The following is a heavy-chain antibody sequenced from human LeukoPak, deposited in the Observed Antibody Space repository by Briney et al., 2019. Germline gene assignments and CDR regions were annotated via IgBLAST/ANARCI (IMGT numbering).Heavy chain of an antibody. D-gene: IGHD3-10*01. J-gene: IGHJ3*02. V-gene: IGHV4-61*02. Sequence: SETLSLTCTVSGGSISSGSYYWSWIRQPAGKGLEWIGRIYTSGSTNYNPSLKSRVTISVDTSKNQFSLKLSSVTAADTAVYYCARESNYGSGRGNDAFDIWGQGTMVTVSS. CDR3: ARESNYGSGRGNDAFDI. CDR2: IYTSGST. CDR1: GGSISSGSYY.